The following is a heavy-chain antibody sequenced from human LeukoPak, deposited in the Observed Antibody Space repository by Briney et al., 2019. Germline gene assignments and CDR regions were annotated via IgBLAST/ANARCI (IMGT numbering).Heavy chain of an antibody. CDR1: GFTVSSNY. CDR3: ARGAYGRHGHIDY. V-gene: IGHV3-53*01. Sequence: PGGSLRLSCAASGFTVSSNYMSWVRQAPGKGLEWVSVIYSGGSTYYADSVKGRFTISRDNSKNTLYLQMNSLRAEDTAVYYCARGAYGRHGHIDYWGQGTLVTVSS. CDR2: IYSGGST. J-gene: IGHJ4*02. D-gene: IGHD4-17*01.